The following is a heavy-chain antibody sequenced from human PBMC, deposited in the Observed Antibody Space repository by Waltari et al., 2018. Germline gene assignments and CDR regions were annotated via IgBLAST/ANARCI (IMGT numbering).Heavy chain of an antibody. J-gene: IGHJ4*02. CDR3: VLYSSSFLGDC. V-gene: IGHV3-74*01. CDR2: INTDGTIT. CDR1: GFIFSSYW. D-gene: IGHD6-13*01. Sequence: EVQLVESGGGLVQPGGSLRLSCAASGFIFSSYWMHWVRQAPGKGLLSVALINTDGTITSYADSVKGRFTISRDNAKNTLFLQMNSLRADDTAVYYCVLYSSSFLGDCWGQGTLVTVSS.